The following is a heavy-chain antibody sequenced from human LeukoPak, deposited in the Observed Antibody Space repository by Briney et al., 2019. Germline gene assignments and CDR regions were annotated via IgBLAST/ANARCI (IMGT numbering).Heavy chain of an antibody. D-gene: IGHD1-26*01. CDR2: ISSSSSYI. V-gene: IGHV3-21*01. Sequence: GGSLRLSCAASGFTFSSYSMNWVRQAPGKGLEWVSFISSSSSYIYYADSVKGRFTISRDNAKNSLYLQMNSLRAEDTAVYYCARDLGNSGSPDYWGQGTLVTVSS. J-gene: IGHJ4*02. CDR3: ARDLGNSGSPDY. CDR1: GFTFSSYS.